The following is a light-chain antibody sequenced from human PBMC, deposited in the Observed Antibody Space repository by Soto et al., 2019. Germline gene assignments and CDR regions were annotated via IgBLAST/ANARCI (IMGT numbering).Light chain of an antibody. J-gene: IGKJ3*01. Sequence: DIVMTQFPDSLAVSLGERATINCNSSRGVLYNSDNKDYLAWYQQKLGQPPKLLIYWASTRAAGVPDRFSGGVSGTSFTLTISSLQAEDVAVYYCQQYYTAPLTFGPGTKVGIK. CDR2: WAS. V-gene: IGKV4-1*01. CDR3: QQYYTAPLT. CDR1: RGVLYNSDNKDY.